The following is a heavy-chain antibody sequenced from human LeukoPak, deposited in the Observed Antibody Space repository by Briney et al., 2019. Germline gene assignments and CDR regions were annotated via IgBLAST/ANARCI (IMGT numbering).Heavy chain of an antibody. CDR3: ARHVADTLVPNSSSFTGEDNCFDP. CDR1: GGSISSYY. D-gene: IGHD3-22*01. V-gene: IGHV4-4*07. Sequence: SETLSLTCTVSGGSISSYYWSWIRQPAGKGLEWIWRIYTSGSTNYNPSLKSRVTMSVDTSKNQFSLKLRSVTGADTAVYYCARHVADTLVPNSSSFTGEDNCFDPWGQGTLVTVSS. CDR2: IYTSGST. J-gene: IGHJ5*02.